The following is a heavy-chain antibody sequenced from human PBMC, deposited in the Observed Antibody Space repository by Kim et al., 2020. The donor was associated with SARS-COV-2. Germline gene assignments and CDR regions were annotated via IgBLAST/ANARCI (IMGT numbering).Heavy chain of an antibody. V-gene: IGHV4-34*01. D-gene: IGHD3-22*01. J-gene: IGHJ4*02. Sequence: SETLSLTCAVYGGSFSGYYWSWIRQPPGKGLEWIGEINHSGSTTYNPSLKSRVTISVDTSKNHFSLKLSSVTAADTAVYYCARGSGYLDYWGQGTLVTVS. CDR1: GGSFSGYY. CDR3: ARGSGYLDY. CDR2: INHSGST.